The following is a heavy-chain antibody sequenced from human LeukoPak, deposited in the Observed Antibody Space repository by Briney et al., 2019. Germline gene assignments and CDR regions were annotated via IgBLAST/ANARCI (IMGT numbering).Heavy chain of an antibody. CDR3: ARGIQLWSSWFDP. CDR2: IIPIFGTA. V-gene: IGHV1-69*05. D-gene: IGHD5-18*01. J-gene: IGHJ5*02. CDR1: GGTFSSYA. Sequence: SVKVSCKASGGTFSSYAISWVRQAPGQGLEWMGGIIPIFGTANYAQKFQGRVTITTDESTSTAYMELRSLRSDDTAVYYCARGIQLWSSWFDPWGQGTLVTVSS.